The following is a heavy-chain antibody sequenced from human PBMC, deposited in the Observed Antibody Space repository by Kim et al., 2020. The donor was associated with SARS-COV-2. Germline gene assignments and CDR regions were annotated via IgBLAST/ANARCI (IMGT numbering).Heavy chain of an antibody. CDR3: AKVVVAYCSGGRCYRDDAVEI. Sequence: GGSLRLSCTASGFTFDDYAIHWVRQAPGKGLEWVSGISLNSGSIGYADSVKGRFTISRDNAKNSLYLQMNSLRAEDTALYYCAKVVVAYCSGGRCYRDDAVEIWGQGTMVTVSS. J-gene: IGHJ3*02. D-gene: IGHD2-15*01. CDR1: GFTFDDYA. V-gene: IGHV3-9*01. CDR2: ISLNSGSI.